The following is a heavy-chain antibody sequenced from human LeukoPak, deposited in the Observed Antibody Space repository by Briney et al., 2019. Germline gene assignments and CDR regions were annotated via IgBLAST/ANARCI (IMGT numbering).Heavy chain of an antibody. CDR1: GYTFTGYY. J-gene: IGHJ4*02. Sequence: GASVKVSCKASGYTFTGYYMHWVRQAPGQGLEWMGWINPNSGGTNYAQKFQGRVTMTRDTSISTAYMELSRLRSDDTAVYYCAREVPAVAGTNDYWGQGTLVTVSS. CDR3: AREVPAVAGTNDY. D-gene: IGHD6-19*01. CDR2: INPNSGGT. V-gene: IGHV1-2*02.